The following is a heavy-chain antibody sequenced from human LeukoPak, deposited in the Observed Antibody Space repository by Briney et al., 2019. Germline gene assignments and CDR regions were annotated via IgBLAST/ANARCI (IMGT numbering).Heavy chain of an antibody. CDR3: ARDFGGLGYYFDY. J-gene: IGHJ4*02. CDR1: GYTFNNYG. CDR2: ISAYNGKT. D-gene: IGHD3-10*01. Sequence: ASVKVSCKASGYTFNNYGVSWVRQAPGQGLEWVGWISAYNGKTNHAQEFQGRITLTIDTSTSTAYMELRSLRSDDTAIYYCARDFGGLGYYFDYGGQGTLVTVSS. V-gene: IGHV1-18*01.